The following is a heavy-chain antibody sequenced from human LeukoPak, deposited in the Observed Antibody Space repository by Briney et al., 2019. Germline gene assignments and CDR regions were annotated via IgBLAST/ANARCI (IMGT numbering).Heavy chain of an antibody. CDR2: IYYSGST. V-gene: IGHV4-39*07. CDR3: ARDRFGHYYDSSGSDAFDI. Sequence: SETLSLTCTVSGGSISSSSYYWGWIRQPPGKGLEWIGSIYYSGSTYYNPSLKSRVTISVDTSKNQFSLKLSSVTAADTVVYYCARDRFGHYYDSSGSDAFDIWGQGTMVTVSS. CDR1: GGSISSSSYY. J-gene: IGHJ3*02. D-gene: IGHD3-22*01.